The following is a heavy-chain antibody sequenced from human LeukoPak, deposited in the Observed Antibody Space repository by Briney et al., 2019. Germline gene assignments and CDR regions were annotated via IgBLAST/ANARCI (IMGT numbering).Heavy chain of an antibody. CDR3: AREQYSSGWYSFDY. Sequence: SETLSLTCTVSGGSISSYYWSWIRQPPGKGLEWIGYIYYSGSTNYNPSLKSRVTISVDTSKNQFSLKLSSVTAADTAVYYCAREQYSSGWYSFDYWGQGTLVTVSS. CDR2: IYYSGST. J-gene: IGHJ4*02. V-gene: IGHV4-59*12. CDR1: GGSISSYY. D-gene: IGHD6-19*01.